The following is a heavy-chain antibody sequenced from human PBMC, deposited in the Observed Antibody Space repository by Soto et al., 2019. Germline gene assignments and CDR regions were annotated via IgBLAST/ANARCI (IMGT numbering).Heavy chain of an antibody. Sequence: ASVKVSCKASGYTFTSYGISWVRQAPGQGLEWMGWISAYNGNTNYAQKLQGRVTMTTDTSTSTAYMELRSLRSDDTAVDYCARAPRVVVVTAAKNWFDPWGQGTLVTVSS. CDR1: GYTFTSYG. J-gene: IGHJ5*02. CDR2: ISAYNGNT. D-gene: IGHD2-2*01. V-gene: IGHV1-18*04. CDR3: ARAPRVVVVTAAKNWFDP.